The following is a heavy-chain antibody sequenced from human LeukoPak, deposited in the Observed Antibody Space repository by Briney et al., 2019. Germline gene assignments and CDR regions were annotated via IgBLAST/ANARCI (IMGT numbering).Heavy chain of an antibody. CDR1: GFTVSGTH. CDR3: ARDQATSGGGLDS. D-gene: IGHD3-16*01. CDR2: IYTGGTT. Sequence: GGSLRLSCAASGFTVSGTHMSWVRQAPGKGLEWISAIYTGGTTYYSDSVEGRFTISRDKSKNTLYLHMDSLRVEDTAVYYCARDQATSGGGLDSRGQGTLVTVSS. J-gene: IGHJ4*02. V-gene: IGHV3-53*01.